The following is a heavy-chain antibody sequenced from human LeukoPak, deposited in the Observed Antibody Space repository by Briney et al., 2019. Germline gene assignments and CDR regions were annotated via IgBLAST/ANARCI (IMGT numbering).Heavy chain of an antibody. CDR2: ISGSGVNT. CDR3: AKDISFNYGFHAMDA. V-gene: IGHV3-23*01. D-gene: IGHD3-10*01. Sequence: PGGSLRLSCAAFGFTFDNYAMNWVRQAPGKGLEWVSGISGSGVNTYYGDSVKGRFTITRDISKNTLFLQMNSLRGEDTAMYYCAKDISFNYGFHAMDAWGQGTTVSVSS. J-gene: IGHJ6*02. CDR1: GFTFDNYA.